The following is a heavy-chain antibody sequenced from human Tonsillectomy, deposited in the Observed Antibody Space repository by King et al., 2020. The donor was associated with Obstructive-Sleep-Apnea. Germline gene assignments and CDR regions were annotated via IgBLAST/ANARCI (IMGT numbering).Heavy chain of an antibody. D-gene: IGHD1-26*01. CDR2: LTCNSGTI. V-gene: IGHV3-9*01. J-gene: IGHJ6*02. CDR3: ARDESGGMDV. Sequence: VQLVESGGGLVQPGRSLRLSCVASGCTFDDYAMYCVRQAPGKGLKWFAGLTCNSGTIGYAASVKGRFTISRDNDKNSLYLQMNSLRAEDTALYYCARDESGGMDVWGQGTTVTVSS. CDR1: GCTFDDYA.